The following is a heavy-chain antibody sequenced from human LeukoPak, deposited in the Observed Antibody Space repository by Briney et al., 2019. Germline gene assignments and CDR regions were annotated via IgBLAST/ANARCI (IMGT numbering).Heavy chain of an antibody. D-gene: IGHD3-22*01. Sequence: GGSLRLSCAASGFTFSSYSMTWVRQAPGKGLEWVSSISSSSSYIYYADSVKGRFTISRDNAKNSLYLQMNSLRAEDTAVYYCARDFEYYDSSDLGIDPWGQGTLVTVSS. J-gene: IGHJ5*02. CDR2: ISSSSSYI. CDR1: GFTFSSYS. V-gene: IGHV3-21*01. CDR3: ARDFEYYDSSDLGIDP.